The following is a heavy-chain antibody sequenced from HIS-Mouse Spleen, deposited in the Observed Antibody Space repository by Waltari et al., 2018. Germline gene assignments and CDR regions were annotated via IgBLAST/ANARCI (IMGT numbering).Heavy chain of an antibody. CDR3: AREIPYSSSWYDWYFDL. CDR1: GFTFSSYW. V-gene: IGHV3-7*01. Sequence: EVQLVESGGGLVQPGGSLRLSCAASGFTFSSYWMSWVRQARGKGLGCGAKIEQDGSEKYYVASVKGRFTISRDNAKNSLYLQRNSLRAEDTAVYYCAREIPYSSSWYDWYFDLWGRGTLVTVSS. CDR2: IEQDGSEK. D-gene: IGHD6-13*01. J-gene: IGHJ2*01.